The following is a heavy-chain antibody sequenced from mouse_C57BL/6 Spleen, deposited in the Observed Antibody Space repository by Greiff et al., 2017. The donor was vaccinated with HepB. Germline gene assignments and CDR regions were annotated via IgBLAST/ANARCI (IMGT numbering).Heavy chain of an antibody. Sequence: QVTLKVCGPGILQPSQTLSLTCSFSGFSLSTFGMGVGWIRQPSGKGLEWLAHIWWDDDKYYNPALKSRLTISKDTSKNQVFLKIVNVDTADTATYYCARGDGSSPYWYFDVWGTGTTVTVSS. CDR2: IWWDDDK. J-gene: IGHJ1*03. D-gene: IGHD1-1*01. CDR3: ARGDGSSPYWYFDV. V-gene: IGHV8-8*01. CDR1: GFSLSTFGMG.